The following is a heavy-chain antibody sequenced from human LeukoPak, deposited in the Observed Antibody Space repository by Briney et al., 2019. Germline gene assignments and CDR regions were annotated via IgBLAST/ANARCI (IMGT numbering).Heavy chain of an antibody. D-gene: IGHD1-1*01. V-gene: IGHV4-38-2*02. CDR3: ASNWSDFDY. Sequence: TLSLTCTVSGYSITTGHYWGWIRRPPGRGLEWIGSIYHGETTYYNPSLKTRLTISLDTSKNQFSLKLSSVTAADTAVYYCASNWSDFDYWGQGILVTVSS. CDR2: IYHGETT. J-gene: IGHJ4*02. CDR1: GYSITTGHY.